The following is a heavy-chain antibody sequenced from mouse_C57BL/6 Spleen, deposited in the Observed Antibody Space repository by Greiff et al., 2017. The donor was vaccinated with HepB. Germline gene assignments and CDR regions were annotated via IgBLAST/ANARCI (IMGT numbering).Heavy chain of an antibody. Sequence: QVQLQQSDAELVKPGASVKISCKVSGYTFTDHTIHWMKQRPEQGLEWIGYIYPRDGSTKYNEKFKGKATLTADKSSSTAYMQLNSLTSEDSAVYFCASSYGYDRVDWYFDVWGTGTTVTVSS. CDR3: ASSYGYDRVDWYFDV. CDR2: IYPRDGST. J-gene: IGHJ1*03. D-gene: IGHD2-2*01. V-gene: IGHV1-78*01. CDR1: GYTFTDHT.